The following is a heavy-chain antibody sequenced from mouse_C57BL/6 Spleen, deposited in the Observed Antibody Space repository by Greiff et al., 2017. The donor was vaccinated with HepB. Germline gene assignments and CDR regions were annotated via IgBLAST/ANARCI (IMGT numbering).Heavy chain of an antibody. CDR3: AREGYGSSYHYAMDY. CDR1: GYSITSGYY. Sequence: ESGPGLVKPSQSLSLTCSVTGYSITSGYYWNWIRQFPGNKLEWMGYISYDGSNNYNPSLKNRISITRDTSKNQFFLKLNSVTTEDTATYYCAREGYGSSYHYAMDYWGQGTSVTVSS. CDR2: ISYDGSN. J-gene: IGHJ4*01. D-gene: IGHD1-1*01. V-gene: IGHV3-6*01.